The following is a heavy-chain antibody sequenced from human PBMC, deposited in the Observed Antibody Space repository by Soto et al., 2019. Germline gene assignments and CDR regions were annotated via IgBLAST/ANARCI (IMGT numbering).Heavy chain of an antibody. V-gene: IGHV1-18*01. CDR3: ARERQYSSSWVYYYYGMDV. D-gene: IGHD6-13*01. CDR2: ISAYNGNT. J-gene: IGHJ6*02. Sequence: GASVKVSCKASGYTFTSYGISWVRQAPGQGLEWMGWISAYNGNTNYAQKLQGRVTMTTDTSTSTAYMELRSLRSDDTAVYYCARERQYSSSWVYYYYGMDVWGQGTTVTVSS. CDR1: GYTFTSYG.